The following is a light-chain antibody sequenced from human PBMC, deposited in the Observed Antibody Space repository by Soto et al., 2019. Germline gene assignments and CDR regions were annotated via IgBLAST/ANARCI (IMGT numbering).Light chain of an antibody. CDR3: QQFTMWPST. V-gene: IGKV3-15*01. Sequence: EIVMTQSPATLSVSPGERATLSCRASQSVRSNLAWYQQKPGQAPSLLIYGASTRATGVPARFSGSGSGTEFTLSISILHSEDFAVYYCQQFTMWPSTVGQETKVEI. CDR1: QSVRSN. J-gene: IGKJ2*01. CDR2: GAS.